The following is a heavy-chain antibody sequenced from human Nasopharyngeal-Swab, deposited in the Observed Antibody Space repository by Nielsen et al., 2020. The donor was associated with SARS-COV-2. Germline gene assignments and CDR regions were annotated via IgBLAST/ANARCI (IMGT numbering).Heavy chain of an antibody. CDR1: GGSFSGYF. CDR2: INHSGST. D-gene: IGHD6-6*01. Sequence: SETLSLTCAVYGGSFSGYFWSWIRQPPGKGLEWIGEINHSGSTNYNPSLKSRVTISVDTSKNQFSLKLSSVTAADTAVYYCAREGYSSSRYYFDYWGQGTLVTVSS. CDR3: AREGYSSSRYYFDY. J-gene: IGHJ4*02. V-gene: IGHV4-34*01.